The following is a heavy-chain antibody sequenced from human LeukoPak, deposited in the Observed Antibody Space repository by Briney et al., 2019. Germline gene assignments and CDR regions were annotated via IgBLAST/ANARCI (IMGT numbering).Heavy chain of an antibody. CDR1: GFTFSSYS. V-gene: IGHV3-21*01. CDR2: ISSSSSYI. D-gene: IGHD3-10*01. CDR3: ASHYGSGSNGPDY. J-gene: IGHJ4*02. Sequence: PGGSLRLSCAASGFTFSSYSMNWVRQAPGKGLEWVSSISSSSSYIYYADSVKGRFTISRDNAKNSLYLQMNSLRAEDTAVYYCASHYGSGSNGPDYWGQGTLVTVSS.